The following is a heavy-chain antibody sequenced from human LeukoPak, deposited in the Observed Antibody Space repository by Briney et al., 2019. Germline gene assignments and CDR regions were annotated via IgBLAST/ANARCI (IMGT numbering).Heavy chain of an antibody. CDR2: INHSGST. CDR1: GGSFCGYY. CDR3: ASALASYGSGGYSYYFDY. J-gene: IGHJ4*02. D-gene: IGHD3-10*01. V-gene: IGHV4-34*01. Sequence: SETLSLTCAVYGGSFCGYYWSWIRQPPGKGLEWIGEINHSGSTNYNPSLKSRVTISVDTSKNQFSLKLSSVTAADTAVYYCASALASYGSGGYSYYFDYWGQGTLVTVSS.